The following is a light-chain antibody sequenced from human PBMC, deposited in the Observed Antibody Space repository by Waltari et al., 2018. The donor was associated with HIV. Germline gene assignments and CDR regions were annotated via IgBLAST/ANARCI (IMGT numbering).Light chain of an antibody. J-gene: IGKJ2*01. V-gene: IGKV3-20*01. CDR3: QQYRSTPGT. Sequence: ATLTCRASQSVGNNYLAWYQQKPGQAPRLLVYDAFNRATGIPVRFSGSGSGTEFTLTISRLEPEDFAMYYCQQYRSTPGTFGQGTKVEIK. CDR2: DAF. CDR1: QSVGNNY.